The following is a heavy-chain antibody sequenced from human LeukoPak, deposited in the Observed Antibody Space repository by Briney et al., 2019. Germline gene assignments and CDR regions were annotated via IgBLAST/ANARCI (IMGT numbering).Heavy chain of an antibody. CDR3: AKSLVGDYRYFDGFIY. V-gene: IGHV3-23*01. CDR2: ISGSGGST. Sequence: PGGSLRLSCAASGFTFSSYGMSWVRQAPGKWLEWVSAISGSGGSTYYADSVKGRFTISRDNSKNTLYLQMNSLRAEDTAVYYCAKSLVGDYRYFDGFIYWGQGTLVTVSS. J-gene: IGHJ4*02. CDR1: GFTFSSYG. D-gene: IGHD3-9*01.